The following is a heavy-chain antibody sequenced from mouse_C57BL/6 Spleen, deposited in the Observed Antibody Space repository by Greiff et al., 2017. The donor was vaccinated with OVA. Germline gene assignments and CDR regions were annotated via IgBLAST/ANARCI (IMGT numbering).Heavy chain of an antibody. Sequence: EVKVVESGEGLVKPGGSLKLSCAASGFTFSSYAMSWVRQTPEKRLEWVAYISSGGDYIYYADTVKGRFTISRDNARNTLYLQMSSLKSEDTAMYYCTRDLYYDYDGGFDYWGQGTTLTVSS. CDR2: ISSGGDYI. D-gene: IGHD2-4*01. CDR1: GFTFSSYA. V-gene: IGHV5-9-1*02. J-gene: IGHJ2*01. CDR3: TRDLYYDYDGGFDY.